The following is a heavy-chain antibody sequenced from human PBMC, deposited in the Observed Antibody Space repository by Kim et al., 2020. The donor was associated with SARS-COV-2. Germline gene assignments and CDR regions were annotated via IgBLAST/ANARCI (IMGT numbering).Heavy chain of an antibody. D-gene: IGHD4-17*01. CDR3: ARGRGTVTTFNWYFDL. V-gene: IGHV1-8*01. Sequence: KFQGRVTMTRNTSISTAYMELSSLRSEDTAVYYCARGRGTVTTFNWYFDLWGRGTLVTVSS. J-gene: IGHJ2*01.